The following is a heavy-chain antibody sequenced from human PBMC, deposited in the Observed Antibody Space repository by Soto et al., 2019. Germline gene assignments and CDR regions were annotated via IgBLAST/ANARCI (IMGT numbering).Heavy chain of an antibody. Sequence: PSETLSLTCTVSGGSISSGDYYWSWIRQPPGKGLEWMGYTYYSGSTYYNPSLKSRVSLSVDTSKNQFSLKLSSVTAAYTAVYYCARVYSGYDRAFDYWGQGTLVTVSS. CDR2: TYYSGST. V-gene: IGHV4-30-4*01. J-gene: IGHJ4*02. D-gene: IGHD5-12*01. CDR1: GGSISSGDYY. CDR3: ARVYSGYDRAFDY.